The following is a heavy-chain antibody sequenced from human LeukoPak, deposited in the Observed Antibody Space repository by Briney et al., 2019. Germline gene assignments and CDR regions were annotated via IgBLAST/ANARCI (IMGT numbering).Heavy chain of an antibody. CDR2: ISYDGSNK. V-gene: IGHV3-30*18. CDR1: GFTFSNAW. Sequence: GGSLRLSCAASGFTFSNAWMSWVRQAPGKGLEWVAVISYDGSNKYYADSVKGRFTISRDNSKNTLYLQMNSLRAEDTAVYYCAKIRGSVPATSPTPYYYYYYGMDVWGKGTTVTVSS. J-gene: IGHJ6*04. D-gene: IGHD3-10*01. CDR3: AKIRGSVPATSPTPYYYYYYGMDV.